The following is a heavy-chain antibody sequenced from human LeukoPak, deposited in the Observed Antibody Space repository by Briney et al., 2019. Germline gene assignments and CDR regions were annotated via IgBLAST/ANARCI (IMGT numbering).Heavy chain of an antibody. CDR3: ATYVYYGSGSYFPPVGWFAP. D-gene: IGHD3-10*01. Sequence: PSETLSLTCAVYGESFSGYYWSWLRQPPGKGLEWIGEINHSGITNFNPSLNSRVPISVDSSKPQSSLKLSSMTTADTAVYYCATYVYYGSGSYFPPVGWFAPWGQGTLLTASS. J-gene: IGHJ5*02. CDR1: GESFSGYY. CDR2: INHSGIT. V-gene: IGHV4-34*01.